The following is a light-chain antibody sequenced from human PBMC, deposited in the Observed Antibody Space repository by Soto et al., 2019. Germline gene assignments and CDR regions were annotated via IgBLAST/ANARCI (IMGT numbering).Light chain of an antibody. Sequence: QSVLAQSPSASGTPGQRVTISCSGSRSNIGTNTVNWYQQLPGTAPKLLIYTNNERPSGVPDRFSGSKSGTSASLAISGLQSEDEADYYCAAWDDSLNGQVFGTGTKVTDL. CDR1: RSNIGTNT. J-gene: IGLJ1*01. V-gene: IGLV1-44*01. CDR2: TNN. CDR3: AAWDDSLNGQV.